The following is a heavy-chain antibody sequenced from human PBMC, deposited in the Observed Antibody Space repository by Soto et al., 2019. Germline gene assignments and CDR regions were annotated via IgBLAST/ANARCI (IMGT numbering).Heavy chain of an antibody. V-gene: IGHV4-61*01. CDR1: GGSISSRRYF. D-gene: IGHD3-10*01. CDR3: ATIPLWLGDLYFDN. Sequence: SETLSLTCNVSGGSISSRRYFWSWIRQTPGKTQEWIGHIYYNGNTNYNPSLKSRVTVSVDTSRDQFPLKLSSVTAADTAVYHCATIPLWLGDLYFDNWGQGTLVTVSS. CDR2: IYYNGNT. J-gene: IGHJ4*02.